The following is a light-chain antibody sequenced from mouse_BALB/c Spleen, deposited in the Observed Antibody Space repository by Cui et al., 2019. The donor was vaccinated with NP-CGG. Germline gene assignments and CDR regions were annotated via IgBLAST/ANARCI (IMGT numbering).Light chain of an antibody. J-gene: IGLJ1*01. CDR3: ALWYSNHWV. CDR1: TGAVTISNY. CDR2: GTN. Sequence: QAVVTQESALTTSPGETVTITCRSSTGAVTISNYANWVQENPDHLFTGLIGGTNNRAPGVPARFSGSLIGDKAALTITGAQTEDEAIYFCALWYSNHWVFGGGTKLTVL. V-gene: IGLV1*01.